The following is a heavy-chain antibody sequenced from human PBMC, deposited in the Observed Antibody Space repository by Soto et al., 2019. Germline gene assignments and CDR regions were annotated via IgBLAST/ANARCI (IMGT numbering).Heavy chain of an antibody. CDR2: ISGSGGST. D-gene: IGHD4-17*01. J-gene: IGHJ4*02. V-gene: IGHV3-23*01. CDR1: GFTFSSYA. CDR3: ANCYGDDYYFDY. Sequence: EVQLLESGGGLVQPGGSLRLSCAASGFTFSSYAMSWVRQAPGKGLEWVSAISGSGGSTYYADSVKGRFTISRDNSKNTLYLQMNSLRAEDTAVYYCANCYGDDYYFDYWGQGTLVTVSS.